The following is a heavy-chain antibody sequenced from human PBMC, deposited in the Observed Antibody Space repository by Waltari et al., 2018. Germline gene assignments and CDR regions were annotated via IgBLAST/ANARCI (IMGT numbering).Heavy chain of an antibody. CDR2: IYTSGST. D-gene: IGHD2-21*01. CDR3: ARTRGGGDCAP. V-gene: IGHV4-61*02. CDR1: GGSFSRGIYY. J-gene: IGHJ5*02. Sequence: QVQLQESAPGLVKPSQTLSLTCTVSGGSFSRGIYYRSWIRQPAGKGLEWIGRIYTSGSTNYNPSLKIRVTISVDTSKNQCSLKLSSVTAADTAVYYCARTRGGGDCAPWGQGTLVTVSS.